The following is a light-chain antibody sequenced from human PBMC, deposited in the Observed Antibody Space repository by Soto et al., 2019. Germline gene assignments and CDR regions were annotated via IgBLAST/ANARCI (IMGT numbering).Light chain of an antibody. J-gene: IGLJ1*01. CDR3: GSYTSGTDYV. CDR1: SSDIETYNY. Sequence: QSALTQPASVCGSPGQCITISCTGTSSDIETYNYVSWYQQHPGKSPKLIIYEVTNRPSGVSNRFSGSKSGDTASLPILGLRAEDEADDYCGSYTSGTDYVFATGTKLTV. V-gene: IGLV2-14*01. CDR2: EVT.